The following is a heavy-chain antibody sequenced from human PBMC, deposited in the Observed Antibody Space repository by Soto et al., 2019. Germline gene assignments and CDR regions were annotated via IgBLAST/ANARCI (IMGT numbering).Heavy chain of an antibody. J-gene: IGHJ4*02. Sequence: ASVKVSCKASGYTFISYGIAWVRQAPGQGLEWMGWMNPNSGNTGYAQKFQGRVTMTRDTSISTAYIELSSLGSEDTAVYYYARRLGVPAAPSGDYWGQGTLVTVSS. CDR2: MNPNSGNT. D-gene: IGHD2-2*01. CDR3: ARRLGVPAAPSGDY. V-gene: IGHV1-8*01. CDR1: GYTFISYG.